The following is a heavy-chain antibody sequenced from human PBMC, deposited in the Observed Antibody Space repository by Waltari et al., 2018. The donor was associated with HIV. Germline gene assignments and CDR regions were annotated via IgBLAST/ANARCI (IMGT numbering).Heavy chain of an antibody. CDR3: ARDGGSSGWYGYYYYGMDV. J-gene: IGHJ6*02. D-gene: IGHD6-19*01. V-gene: IGHV4-39*07. Sequence: QLQLQESGPGLVKPSETLSLTCTVSGGSISSSSYYWGWIRQPPGKGLEWIGSIYYSGSTYYNPSLKSRVTISVDTSKNQFSLKLSAVTAADTAVYYCARDGGSSGWYGYYYYGMDVWGQGTTVTVSS. CDR1: GGSISSSSYY. CDR2: IYYSGST.